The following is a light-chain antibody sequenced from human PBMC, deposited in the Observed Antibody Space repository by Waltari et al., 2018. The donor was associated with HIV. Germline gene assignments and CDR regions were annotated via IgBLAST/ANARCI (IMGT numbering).Light chain of an antibody. V-gene: IGLV1-51*01. J-gene: IGLJ2*01. CDR1: SPNIGNNA. CDR2: DND. Sequence: QSVLTQSPSVSAAPGQRVTISCSGSSPNIGNNAVSWYQQLPGRAPKVLIYDNDKRPSGILDRFSGSKSGTSATLDITGLQTGDEADYYCATWHTSLRAHVVFGGGTKVTVL. CDR3: ATWHTSLRAHVV.